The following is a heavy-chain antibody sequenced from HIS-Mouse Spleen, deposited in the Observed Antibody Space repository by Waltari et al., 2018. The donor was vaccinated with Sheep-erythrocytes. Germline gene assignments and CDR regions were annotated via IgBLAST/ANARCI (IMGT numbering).Heavy chain of an antibody. CDR3: AQTGATTPHFDY. J-gene: IGHJ4*02. V-gene: IGHV1-69*04. CDR1: GGTFSRYA. CDR2: IIPILGIA. Sequence: VQLVQSGAVVKKPGSSVKVSCKASGGTFSRYAISWVRQAPGQGLEWMGRIIPILGIANYAQKFQGRVTITADKSTSTAYMELSSLRSEDTAVYYCAQTGATTPHFDYWGQGTLVTVSS. D-gene: IGHD1-26*01.